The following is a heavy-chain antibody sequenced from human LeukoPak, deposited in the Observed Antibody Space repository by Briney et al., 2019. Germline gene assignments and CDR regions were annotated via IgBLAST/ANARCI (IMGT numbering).Heavy chain of an antibody. J-gene: IGHJ4*02. CDR3: ARGGFIVGANQYFQW. D-gene: IGHD3-16*02. CDR2: IDTDGSDR. Sequence: PGGSLRLSCVASGLTFDRHWMHWVRQAPGKGLVWVSRIDTDGSDRGYAESVKGRFTISRDNTKNTLYLQMDSLRVEDTAVYYCARGGFIVGANQYFQWWGQGTRVIVSS. V-gene: IGHV3-74*01. CDR1: GLTFDRHW.